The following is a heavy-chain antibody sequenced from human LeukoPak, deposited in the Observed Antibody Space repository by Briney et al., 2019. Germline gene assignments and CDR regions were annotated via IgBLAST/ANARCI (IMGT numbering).Heavy chain of an antibody. V-gene: IGHV3-23*01. CDR3: AKGLHQFDY. Sequence: PGGSLRLSCAASGFPFSSYAMSWVRQAPGKGLEWVSSISGSGGNTYYADSVKGRFTISRDNSKNTLFLQMNSLRAEDTAVYYCAKGLHQFDYWGQGTLVTVSS. CDR2: ISGSGGNT. J-gene: IGHJ4*02. D-gene: IGHD5-12*01. CDR1: GFPFSSYA.